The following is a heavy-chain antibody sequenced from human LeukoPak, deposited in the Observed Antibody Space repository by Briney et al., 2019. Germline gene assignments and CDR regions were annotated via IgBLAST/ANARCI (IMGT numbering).Heavy chain of an antibody. V-gene: IGHV3-53*01. CDR3: ARVTEGSLGYYYFDY. Sequence: GGSLRLSCAASGFTVSSNYMSWVRQAPGKGLEWVSVIYSGGSTYYADSVKGRFTISRDNSKNTLYLQMNSLRTEDAAVYFCARVTEGSLGYYYFDYWGQGTLVTVSS. CDR1: GFTVSSNY. CDR2: IYSGGST. J-gene: IGHJ4*02. D-gene: IGHD3-10*01.